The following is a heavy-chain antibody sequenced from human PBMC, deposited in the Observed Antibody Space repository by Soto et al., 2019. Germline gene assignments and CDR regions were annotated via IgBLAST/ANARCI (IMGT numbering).Heavy chain of an antibody. V-gene: IGHV1-46*01. CDR1: GYTFTSYY. CDR2: INPSGGST. Sequence: QVQLVQSGAEVKKPGASVKVSCKASGYTFTSYYMHWVRQAPGQGLEWMGIINPSGGSTSYAQKFQRSVTMTRDTSPSTVYMELSSLRSEDTAVYYCARVARGYSGYDAYGMDVWGQGTTVTVSS. J-gene: IGHJ6*02. CDR3: ARVARGYSGYDAYGMDV. D-gene: IGHD5-12*01.